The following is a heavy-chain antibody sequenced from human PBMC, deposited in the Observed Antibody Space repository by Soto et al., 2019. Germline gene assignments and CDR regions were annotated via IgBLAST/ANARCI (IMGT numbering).Heavy chain of an antibody. J-gene: IGHJ3*02. CDR2: INPDGSEK. Sequence: EVQLVEFGGGLVQPGGSLRLSCAASRFIFSRYWMTWVRQAPGKGLEWVANINPDGSEKDYVDSVKGRFTISRDNAKNSRYLQMNSLRAEDTAVYYCARDFGRYGDAALDIWGQGTKVTVSS. D-gene: IGHD4-17*01. V-gene: IGHV3-7*04. CDR1: RFIFSRYW. CDR3: ARDFGRYGDAALDI.